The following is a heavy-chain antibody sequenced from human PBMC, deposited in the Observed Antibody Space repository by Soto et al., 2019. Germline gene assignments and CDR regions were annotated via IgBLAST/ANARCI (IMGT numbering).Heavy chain of an antibody. CDR2: IYWNDDK. J-gene: IGHJ4*02. Sequence: VSGPTLVNPTQTLTLTCSFSGFSLTTSGVGMSWIRQPPGKAMEWLALIYWNDDKHYSPSLKSRLTITKGTSVNQVVLTMTNMDPVDTATYYCAHLVVAGTQGALDYWGQGTLVTVSS. CDR3: AHLVVAGTQGALDY. V-gene: IGHV2-5*01. D-gene: IGHD6-19*01. CDR1: GFSLTTSGVG.